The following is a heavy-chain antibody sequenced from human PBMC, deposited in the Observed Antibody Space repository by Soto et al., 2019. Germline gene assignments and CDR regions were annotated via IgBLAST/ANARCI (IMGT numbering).Heavy chain of an antibody. CDR1: GLIFSSYG. Sequence: EAQMLESGGDLVQPGGSLRLSCAASGLIFSSYGMSWVRQAPGKGLEWVSAMTGSGGVTYYADSVKGRFTISRDNSKNTLHLQMNSLRADDTAVYYCAKRGGTSGYYPWDYWGQGILVTVSS. CDR3: AKRGGTSGYYPWDY. V-gene: IGHV3-23*01. D-gene: IGHD3-22*01. CDR2: MTGSGGVT. J-gene: IGHJ4*02.